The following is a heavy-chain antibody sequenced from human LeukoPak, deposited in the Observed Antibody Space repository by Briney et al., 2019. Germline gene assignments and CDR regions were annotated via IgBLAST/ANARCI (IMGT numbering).Heavy chain of an antibody. J-gene: IGHJ4*02. CDR2: ISYDGSNK. V-gene: IGHV3-30-3*01. Sequence: GRSLRLSCAASGFTFSSYAMHWVRQAPGKGLEWVAVISYDGSNKYYADSVKGRFTISRDNSKNTLYLQMNSLRAEDTDVYYCARGDVEGIAAAGAYFDYWGQGTLVTVSS. CDR1: GFTFSSYA. CDR3: ARGDVEGIAAAGAYFDY. D-gene: IGHD6-13*01.